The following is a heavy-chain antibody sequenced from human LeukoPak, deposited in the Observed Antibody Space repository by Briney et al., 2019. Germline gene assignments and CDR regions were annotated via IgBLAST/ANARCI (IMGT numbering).Heavy chain of an antibody. J-gene: IGHJ4*02. D-gene: IGHD3-16*01. CDR2: ISGSGGST. V-gene: IGHV3-23*01. CDR3: AKDRGKASPGRYYFDY. CDR1: GFTFSSYW. Sequence: GGSLRLSCAASGFTFSSYWMHWDRQAPGKGLEWVSAISGSGGSTYYADSVKGRFTISRDSSKNTLYLQMNSLRAEDTAVYYCAKDRGKASPGRYYFDYWGQGTLVTVSS.